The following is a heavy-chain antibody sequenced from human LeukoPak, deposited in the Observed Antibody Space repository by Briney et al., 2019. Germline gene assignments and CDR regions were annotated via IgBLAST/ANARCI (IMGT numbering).Heavy chain of an antibody. CDR1: GGTFSSYA. V-gene: IGHV1-69*06. D-gene: IGHD3-10*01. Sequence: SVKVSCKASGGTFSSYAISWVPQAPGQGLEWMGGIIPIFGTANYAQKFQGRVTITADKSTSTAYMELSSLRSEDTAVYYCARGHWLDRGATGSYYYYYMDVWGKGTTVTVSS. J-gene: IGHJ6*03. CDR3: ARGHWLDRGATGSYYYYYMDV. CDR2: IIPIFGTA.